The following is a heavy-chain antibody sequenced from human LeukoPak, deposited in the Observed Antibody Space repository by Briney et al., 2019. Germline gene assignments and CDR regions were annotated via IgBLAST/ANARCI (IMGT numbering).Heavy chain of an antibody. CDR1: GGSFSGYY. V-gene: IGHV4-34*01. D-gene: IGHD3-22*01. J-gene: IGHJ4*02. Sequence: SETLSLTCAVYGGSFSGYYWSWIRQPPGKGLEWIGEINHSGSTNYNPSLKSRVTISVDTSKNQFSLKLSSVTAADTAVYYCASLGDYYDSSGRDYWGQGTLVTVSS. CDR2: INHSGST. CDR3: ASLGDYYDSSGRDY.